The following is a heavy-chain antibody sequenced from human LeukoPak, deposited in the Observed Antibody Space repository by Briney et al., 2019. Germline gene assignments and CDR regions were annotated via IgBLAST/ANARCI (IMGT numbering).Heavy chain of an antibody. D-gene: IGHD2-2*01. V-gene: IGHV3-23*01. Sequence: GGSLRLSCAASGLHFSGTAMSWVRQAPGKGLEWVSAISGSGGSTYYADSVKGRFTISRDNSKNTLYLQMNSLRAEDTAIYYCANRSLGYCSSTSCYEGGWFDPWGQGTLVTVSS. CDR3: ANRSLGYCSSTSCYEGGWFDP. CDR1: GLHFSGTA. CDR2: ISGSGGST. J-gene: IGHJ5*02.